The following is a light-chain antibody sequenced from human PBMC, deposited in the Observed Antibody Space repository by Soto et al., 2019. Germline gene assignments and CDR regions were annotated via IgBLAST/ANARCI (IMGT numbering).Light chain of an antibody. Sequence: EIVLTSSPGTLSLSPGERATLSCRASQSVSSSYLAWYQQKPGQAPRLLIYGASSRATGIPDRFSGSGSGTDFTLTISRLEPEDFAVYYCQQYGSSLPITCGQGTRLEIK. V-gene: IGKV3-20*01. CDR3: QQYGSSLPIT. J-gene: IGKJ5*01. CDR2: GAS. CDR1: QSVSSSY.